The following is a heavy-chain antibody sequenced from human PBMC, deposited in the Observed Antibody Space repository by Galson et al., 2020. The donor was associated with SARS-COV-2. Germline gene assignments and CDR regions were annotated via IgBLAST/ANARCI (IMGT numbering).Heavy chain of an antibody. V-gene: IGHV3-33*01. D-gene: IGHD1-26*01. J-gene: IGHJ4*02. Sequence: QLGESLKISCAASGFTFSSYGMHWVRQAPGKGLEWVAVIWYDGSNKYYADSVKGRFTISRDNSKNTLYLQMNSLRAEDTAVYYCARGMEWELDYWGQGTLVTVSS. CDR1: GFTFSSYG. CDR3: ARGMEWELDY. CDR2: IWYDGSNK.